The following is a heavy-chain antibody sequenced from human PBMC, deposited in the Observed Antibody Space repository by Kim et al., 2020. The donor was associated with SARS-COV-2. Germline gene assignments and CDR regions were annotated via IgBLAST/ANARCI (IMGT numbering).Heavy chain of an antibody. Sequence: GGSLRLSCAASGFTFSSYAMSWVRQAPGKGLEWVSAISGSGGSTYYADSVKGRFTISRDNSKNTLYLQMNSLRAEDTAVYYCAKDRLSSPRRPDCIFQHWGQGTLVTVSS. V-gene: IGHV3-23*01. J-gene: IGHJ1*01. CDR3: AKDRLSSPRRPDCIFQH. D-gene: IGHD2-21*01. CDR2: ISGSGGST. CDR1: GFTFSSYA.